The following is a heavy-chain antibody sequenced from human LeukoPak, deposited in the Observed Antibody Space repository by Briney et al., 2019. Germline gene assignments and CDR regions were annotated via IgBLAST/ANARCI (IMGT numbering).Heavy chain of an antibody. CDR3: AKDLFRWSSVGYSYGAFDY. CDR1: GFTFSSYG. CDR2: ISYDGSNK. V-gene: IGHV3-30*18. D-gene: IGHD5-18*01. J-gene: IGHJ4*02. Sequence: PGRSLRLSCAASGFTFSSYGMHWVRQAPGKGLEWVAVISYDGSNKYYADSVKGRFTISRDNSKNTLYLQMNSLRAEDTAVYYCAKDLFRWSSVGYSYGAFDYWGQGTLVTVSS.